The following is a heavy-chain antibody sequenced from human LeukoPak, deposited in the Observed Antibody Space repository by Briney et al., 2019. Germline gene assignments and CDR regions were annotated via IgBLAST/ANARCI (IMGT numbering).Heavy chain of an antibody. CDR1: GFSISSYA. J-gene: IGHJ3*02. CDR3: ASLHIVVVTAILDAFDI. D-gene: IGHD2-21*02. Sequence: GGSLRLSCAASGFSISSYAMNWVRQAPGKGLEWVSLVSGSGGNTHYADSVKGRFTISRDNSKNTLYLQMNSLRAEDTAVYYCASLHIVVVTAILDAFDIWGQGTMVTVSS. V-gene: IGHV3-23*01. CDR2: VSGSGGNT.